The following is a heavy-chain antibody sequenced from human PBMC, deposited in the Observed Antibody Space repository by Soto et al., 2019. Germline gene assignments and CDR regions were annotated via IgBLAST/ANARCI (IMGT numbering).Heavy chain of an antibody. CDR2: ISSFSNYM. Sequence: GGSLRLSCAVSGFTFNSYSMNWVRQAPGKGLEWVSSISSFSNYMYYADSVKGRFTISKDNSKNTLYLQMNSLRAEDTAVYYCARAQYSSRWYPFDYWGQGTLVTVSS. CDR3: ARAQYSSRWYPFDY. V-gene: IGHV3-21*01. CDR1: GFTFNSYS. J-gene: IGHJ4*02. D-gene: IGHD6-13*01.